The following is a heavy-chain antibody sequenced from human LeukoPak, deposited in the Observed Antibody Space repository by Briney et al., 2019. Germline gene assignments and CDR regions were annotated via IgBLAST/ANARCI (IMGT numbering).Heavy chain of an antibody. D-gene: IGHD6-13*01. J-gene: IGHJ5*02. V-gene: IGHV3-74*01. CDR2: INTDGSNT. CDR3: ARGGAAAGLEKYNWFDP. Sequence: SGGSLRLSCAASGFAFSIYAMSWVRQAPGKGLVWVSRINTDGSNTSYADSVKGRFTISRDNAKNTLYLQMNSLRAEDTAVYYCARGGAAAGLEKYNWFDPWGQGTLVTVSS. CDR1: GFAFSIYA.